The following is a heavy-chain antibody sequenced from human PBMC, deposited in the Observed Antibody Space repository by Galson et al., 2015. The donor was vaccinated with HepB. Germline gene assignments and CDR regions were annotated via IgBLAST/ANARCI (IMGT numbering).Heavy chain of an antibody. J-gene: IGHJ4*02. D-gene: IGHD6-19*01. Sequence: SLRLSCAASGFTVSSNYMSWVRQAPGKGLEWVSVIYSGGSTYYADSVKGRFTISRHNSKNTLYLQMNSLRAEDTAVYYCASSSGWRYGDAFDIWGQGTLVTVSS. CDR2: IYSGGST. V-gene: IGHV3-53*04. CDR3: ASSSGWRYGDAFDI. CDR1: GFTVSSNY.